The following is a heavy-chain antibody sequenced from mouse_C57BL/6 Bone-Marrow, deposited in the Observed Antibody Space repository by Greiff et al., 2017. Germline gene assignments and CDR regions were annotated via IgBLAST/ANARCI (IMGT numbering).Heavy chain of an antibody. CDR1: GFTFSDYY. Sequence: EVKLMESGGGLVQPGGSLKLSCAASGFTFSDYYMYWVRQTPEKRLEWVAYISNGGGSTYYPDTVKGRFTISRDNAKNTLYLQMSRLKSEDTAMYYCARPSIYYYGSSPSWFAYWGQGTLVAVSA. D-gene: IGHD1-1*01. J-gene: IGHJ3*01. CDR2: ISNGGGST. V-gene: IGHV5-12*01. CDR3: ARPSIYYYGSSPSWFAY.